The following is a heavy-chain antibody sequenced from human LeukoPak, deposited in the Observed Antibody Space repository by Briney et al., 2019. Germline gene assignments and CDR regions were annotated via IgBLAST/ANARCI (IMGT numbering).Heavy chain of an antibody. J-gene: IGHJ4*02. D-gene: IGHD3-10*01. CDR1: GYTFTGYY. CDR3: ARGYYYGSGMSETDY. V-gene: IGHV1-2*02. Sequence: ASVKVSCKASGYTFTGYYMHWVRQAPGQGLEWMGWINPNSGGTNYAQKFQGRVTMTRDTSISTAYMELSRLRSDDTAVYYCARGYYYGSGMSETDYWGQGTLVTVSS. CDR2: INPNSGGT.